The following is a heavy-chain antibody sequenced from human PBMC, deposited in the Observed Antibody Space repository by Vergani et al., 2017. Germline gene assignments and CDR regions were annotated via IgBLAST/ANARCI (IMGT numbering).Heavy chain of an antibody. CDR1: GFTFDDYA. J-gene: IGHJ6*03. CDR2: ISWNSGSI. D-gene: IGHD3-10*01. CDR3: AKDEAGGYYYMDV. Sequence: EVQLVESGGGLVQPGRSLRLSCAASGFTFDDYAMHWVRQAPGKGLEWVSGISWNSGSIGYADSVKGRFTISRDNAMNSLYLQMNSLRAEDTALYYCAKDEAGGYYYMDVWGKGTTVTVSS. V-gene: IGHV3-9*01.